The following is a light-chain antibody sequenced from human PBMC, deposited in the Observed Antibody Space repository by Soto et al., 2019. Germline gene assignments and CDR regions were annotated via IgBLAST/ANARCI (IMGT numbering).Light chain of an antibody. J-gene: IGLJ1*01. CDR3: SSYSIRNTPVYV. CDR2: DVT. CDR1: SSDVGRYNS. V-gene: IGLV2-14*03. Sequence: QSVLTQPASVSGSPGQSITISCTGTSSDVGRYNSVSWYQQHSGKAPNLVSYDVTTRPSGVPDRFAGSKSGNTASLTISGLQAEDEADYYCSSYSIRNTPVYVFGTGTKLTVL.